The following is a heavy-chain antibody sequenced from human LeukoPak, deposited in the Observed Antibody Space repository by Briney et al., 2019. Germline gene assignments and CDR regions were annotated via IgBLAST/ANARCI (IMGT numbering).Heavy chain of an antibody. D-gene: IGHD3-3*01. V-gene: IGHV3-9*01. Sequence: GRSLRLSCAASGFTFDDYAMHWVRQAPGKGLEWVSGISWNSGSIGYADSVKGRFTISRDNAKNSLYLQMNSLRAEDTALYYCAKDKDFGVVPPYYFDYWGQGTLVTVSS. CDR1: GFTFDDYA. CDR3: AKDKDFGVVPPYYFDY. J-gene: IGHJ4*02. CDR2: ISWNSGSI.